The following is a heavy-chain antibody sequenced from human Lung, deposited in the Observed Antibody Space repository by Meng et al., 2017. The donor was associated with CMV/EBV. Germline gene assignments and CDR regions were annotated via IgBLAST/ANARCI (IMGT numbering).Heavy chain of an antibody. D-gene: IGHD2-2*02. V-gene: IGHV3-30*04. CDR2: ISYDGSSK. J-gene: IGHJ4*02. Sequence: SLKISXAASGFTFSSYAMHWVRQAPGKGLEWVAVISYDGSSKFYADSVEGRFTMSRDNSKNTLYAQMNSLRPEDTAIYYCARDIYCSTFTCYRDRGNNYIYFGIDYWGQGTLVTVSS. CDR1: GFTFSSYA. CDR3: ARDIYCSTFTCYRDRGNNYIYFGIDY.